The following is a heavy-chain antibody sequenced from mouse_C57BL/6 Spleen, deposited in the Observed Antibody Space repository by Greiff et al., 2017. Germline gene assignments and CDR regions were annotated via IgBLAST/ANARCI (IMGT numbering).Heavy chain of an antibody. J-gene: IGHJ4*01. V-gene: IGHV2-6-1*01. CDR2: IWSDGST. Sequence: VQLQQSGPGLVAPSQSLSITCTVSGFSLTSYGVHWVRQPPGKGLEWLVVIWSDGSTNYNAALKSRLSISNDNSKSQVFLKMNRLQTDDTAMYYCARHEGYEAMDYWGQGTSVTVSS. CDR1: GFSLTSYG. CDR3: ARHEGYEAMDY.